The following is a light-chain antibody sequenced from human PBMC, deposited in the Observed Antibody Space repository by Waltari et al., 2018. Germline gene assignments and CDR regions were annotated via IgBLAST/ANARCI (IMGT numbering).Light chain of an antibody. CDR3: QAWDSSTVI. CDR1: KLGDKY. J-gene: IGLJ2*01. V-gene: IGLV3-1*01. CDR2: QDT. Sequence: SYELTQPPSVSVSPGQPASIPCSGDKLGDKYACWYQQKPGQSPVLVIYQDTKRPSGIPERFSGSNSGNTVTLTISGTQAMDEADYYCQAWDSSTVIFGGGTKLTVL.